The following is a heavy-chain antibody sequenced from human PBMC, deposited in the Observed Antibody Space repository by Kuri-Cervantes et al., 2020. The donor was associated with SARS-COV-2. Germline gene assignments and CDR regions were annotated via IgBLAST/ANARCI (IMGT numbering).Heavy chain of an antibody. CDR2: ISGSGGTT. V-gene: IGHV3-23*01. CDR3: ARHIGGYYYV. Sequence: GGSLRLSCAASGFTFSSYAMNWVRQAPGKGLEWVSAISGSGGTTYYADSVKGRLTVSRDDSKNTLYLQMNSLRAEDTAVYYCARHIGGYYYVWGQGTLVTDSS. D-gene: IGHD3-22*01. CDR1: GFTFSSYA. J-gene: IGHJ4*02.